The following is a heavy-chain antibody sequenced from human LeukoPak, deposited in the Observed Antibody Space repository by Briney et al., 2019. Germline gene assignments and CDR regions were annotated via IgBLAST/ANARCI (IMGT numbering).Heavy chain of an antibody. CDR3: ARDGRKVLAAAGRNWFDP. D-gene: IGHD6-13*01. Sequence: GGSLRLSCAASGFTFSNHCMNWVRQAPGKGLEWVSGINWNGGSTRYADSVKGRFTISRDNAKNSLYLQMNSLRAEDTALYYCARDGRKVLAAAGRNWFDPWGQGTLVTVSS. J-gene: IGHJ5*02. CDR1: GFTFSNHC. V-gene: IGHV3-20*04. CDR2: INWNGGST.